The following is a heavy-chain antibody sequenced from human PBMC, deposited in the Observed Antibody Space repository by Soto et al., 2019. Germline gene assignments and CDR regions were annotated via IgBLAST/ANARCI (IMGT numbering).Heavy chain of an antibody. D-gene: IGHD5-12*01. CDR2: TYPSGST. Sequence: SETLSLSCTVSGGFISNGDYHWSWIRQPPGKGLEWIGYTYPSGSTYYNASLRSRVTISIDASKNQFSLKLNSVTAADTAVYYCAREGGYDSPHGCWGQGTLVTVSS. CDR1: GGFISNGDYH. V-gene: IGHV4-30-4*01. J-gene: IGHJ4*02. CDR3: AREGGYDSPHGC.